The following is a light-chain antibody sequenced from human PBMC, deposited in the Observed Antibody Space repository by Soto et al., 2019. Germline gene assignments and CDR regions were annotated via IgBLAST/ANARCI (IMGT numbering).Light chain of an antibody. CDR1: SSNIGTNY. CDR2: SNN. CDR3: AAWDDSLRGPV. V-gene: IGLV1-47*02. J-gene: IGLJ2*01. Sequence: QSVLTQPPSASGTPGQRVTIYCSGSSSNIGTNYVYWYQQLPGTAPKLLIYSNNQRPSGVPDRFSGSKSGTSASLAISGLRSEDEADYYCAAWDDSLRGPVFGGGTKVTVL.